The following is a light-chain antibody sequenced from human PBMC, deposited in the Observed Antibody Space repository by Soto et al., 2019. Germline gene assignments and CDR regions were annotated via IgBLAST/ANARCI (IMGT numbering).Light chain of an antibody. CDR3: SSYTSSSTLGV. V-gene: IGLV2-14*01. Sequence: QSALTQPASVSGSPGQSITISCTGTSSDVGGYNYVSWYQQHPGKAPKLMIYEVSNRPSGVSNRFSGSKSGNTASLTISGLQAEDEADYYCSSYTSSSTLGVVGGGTKLTVL. CDR2: EVS. J-gene: IGLJ2*01. CDR1: SSDVGGYNY.